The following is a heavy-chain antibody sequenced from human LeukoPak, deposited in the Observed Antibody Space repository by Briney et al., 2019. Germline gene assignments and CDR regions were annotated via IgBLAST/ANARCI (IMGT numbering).Heavy chain of an antibody. CDR2: INPNSGGT. J-gene: IGHJ4*02. CDR3: ASRDDYGDPGKTDY. CDR1: GYTFTSYG. D-gene: IGHD4-17*01. Sequence: ASVKVSCKASGYTFTSYGISWMRQAPGQGLEWMGWINPNSGGTNYAQKFQGRVTMTRDTSISTAYMELSRLRSDDTAVYYCASRDDYGDPGKTDYWGQGTLVTVSS. V-gene: IGHV1-2*02.